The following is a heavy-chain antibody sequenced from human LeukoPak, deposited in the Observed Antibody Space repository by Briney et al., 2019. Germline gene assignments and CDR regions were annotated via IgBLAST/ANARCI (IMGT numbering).Heavy chain of an antibody. D-gene: IGHD6-13*01. J-gene: IGHJ4*02. CDR2: ISYDGSNK. V-gene: IGHV3-30*03. CDR1: GFTFSSYG. CDR3: AREDSGYSSSWYFGY. Sequence: GRSLRLSCAASGFTFSSYGMHWVRQAPGKGLEWVAVISYDGSNKYYADSVKGRFTISRDNSKNTLYLQMNSLRAEDTAVYYCAREDSGYSSSWYFGYWGQGTLVTVAS.